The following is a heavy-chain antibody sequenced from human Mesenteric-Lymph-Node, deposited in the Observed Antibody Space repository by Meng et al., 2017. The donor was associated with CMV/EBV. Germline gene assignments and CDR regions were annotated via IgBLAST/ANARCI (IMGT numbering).Heavy chain of an antibody. J-gene: IGHJ4*02. D-gene: IGHD2-2*01. CDR3: ARAGEYQMPFYFAF. Sequence: ASVKVSCKASGYTFTSYGISWVRQAPGQGLEWMGWISAYNGNTNYAQKLQGRVTMTTDTSTSTAYMELRSLRSEDTAVYFCARAGEYQMPFYFAFWGQGTLVTVSS. CDR1: GYTFTSYG. V-gene: IGHV1-18*01. CDR2: ISAYNGNT.